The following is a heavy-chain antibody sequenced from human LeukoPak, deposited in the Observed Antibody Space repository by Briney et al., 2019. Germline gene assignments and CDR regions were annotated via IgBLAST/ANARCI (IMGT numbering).Heavy chain of an antibody. D-gene: IGHD2-15*01. CDR3: ASTSLGYCSGGSCHGWYFDL. CDR1: GGSISSSSSY. CDR2: IYYSGSS. J-gene: IGHJ2*01. V-gene: IGHV4-39*01. Sequence: SETLSLTCSVSGGSISSSSSYWGWIRQPPGKGLEWIGSIYYSGSSFDNPALKSRVTISVDTSKNQFSLKLSSVTAADTAVYYCASTSLGYCSGGSCHGWYFDLWGRGTLVTVSS.